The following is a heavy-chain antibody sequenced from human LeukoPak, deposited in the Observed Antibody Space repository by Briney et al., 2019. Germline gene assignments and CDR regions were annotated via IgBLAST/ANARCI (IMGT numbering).Heavy chain of an antibody. Sequence: GGSLRLSCAASGFTFSSYWMSWVRQAPGKGLEWVSGITWNGGTIDYADSVKGRFTISRDNAKNSLYLQMNSLRAEDTALYYCATRYASGPIADYWGQGTLVTVS. D-gene: IGHD3-10*01. J-gene: IGHJ4*02. CDR2: ITWNGGTI. CDR3: ATRYASGPIADY. CDR1: GFTFSSYW. V-gene: IGHV3-20*04.